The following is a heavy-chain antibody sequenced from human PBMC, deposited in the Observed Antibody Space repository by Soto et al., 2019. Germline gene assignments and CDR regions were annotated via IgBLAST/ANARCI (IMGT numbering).Heavy chain of an antibody. V-gene: IGHV3-21*01. Sequence: GVSLRLSCEASGFTLSTYDMNWLRQAPGKGLEWVSYISRSSTYISYADSAKGRFTISRDNAKNSLYLLMNSLRAEDTAIYYCAKTMTTHTAWFDPWGQGTLVTVSS. CDR2: ISRSSTYI. D-gene: IGHD4-17*01. J-gene: IGHJ5*02. CDR1: GFTLSTYD. CDR3: AKTMTTHTAWFDP.